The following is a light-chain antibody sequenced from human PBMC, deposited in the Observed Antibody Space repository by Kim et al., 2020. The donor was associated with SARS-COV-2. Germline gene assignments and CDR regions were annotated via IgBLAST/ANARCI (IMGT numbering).Light chain of an antibody. CDR1: NIVRRN. V-gene: IGLV3-9*01. CDR3: QVWDSSTWV. CDR2: RDY. J-gene: IGLJ3*02. Sequence: SYELTQPLSVSVALGQTASITCGGNNIVRRNVHWYQQRPGQAPVLVIYRDYNQPSGIPERFSGSNSGNTATLTISRAQDGDEADYYCQVWDSSTWVFGGG.